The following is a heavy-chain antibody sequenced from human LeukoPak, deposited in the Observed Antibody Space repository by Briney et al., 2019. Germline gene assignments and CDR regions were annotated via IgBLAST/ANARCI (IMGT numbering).Heavy chain of an antibody. CDR3: AKDYDYVWGSYRYTGHAFDI. CDR1: GFTFSSYG. Sequence: GGSLRLSCAASGFTFSSYGMHWVRQAPGKGLEWVAVISYDGSNKYYADSVEGRFTISRDNSKNTLYLQMNSLRAEDTAVYYCAKDYDYVWGSYRYTGHAFDIWGQGTMVTVSS. CDR2: ISYDGSNK. J-gene: IGHJ3*02. V-gene: IGHV3-30*18. D-gene: IGHD3-16*02.